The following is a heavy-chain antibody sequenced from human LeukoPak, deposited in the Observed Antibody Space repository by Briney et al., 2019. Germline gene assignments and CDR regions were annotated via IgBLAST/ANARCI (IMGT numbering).Heavy chain of an antibody. V-gene: IGHV3-30*02. Sequence: GGSLRLSCAASGFTFSSFGMHWVRQAPGKGLEWVAFIRYDGSNKYYADSVKGRFTISRDNSKNTLYLQMNSLRAEDTAVYYCAKVLSRYSSSSGEWFDPWGQGTLVTVSS. J-gene: IGHJ5*02. CDR2: IRYDGSNK. CDR1: GFTFSSFG. D-gene: IGHD6-6*01. CDR3: AKVLSRYSSSSGEWFDP.